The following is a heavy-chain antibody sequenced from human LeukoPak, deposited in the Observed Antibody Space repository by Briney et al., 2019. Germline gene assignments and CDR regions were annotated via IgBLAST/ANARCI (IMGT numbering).Heavy chain of an antibody. V-gene: IGHV3-21*01. CDR1: GFTFSSYS. J-gene: IGHJ4*02. CDR2: ISSSSSYI. D-gene: IGHD6-19*01. Sequence: GGSLRLSCAASGFTFSSYSMNWVRQAPGKGLEWVSSISSSSSYIYYADSVKGRFTISRDNAKNSLYLQMSSLRAEDTAVYYCARDRESGWSTFDFWGQGTLVTVSS. CDR3: ARDRESGWSTFDF.